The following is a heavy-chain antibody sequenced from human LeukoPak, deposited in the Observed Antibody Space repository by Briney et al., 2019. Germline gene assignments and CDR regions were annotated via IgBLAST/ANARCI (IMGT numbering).Heavy chain of an antibody. CDR1: GGSISSGDYY. V-gene: IGHV4-30-4*01. CDR2: IYYSGST. D-gene: IGHD1-26*01. J-gene: IGHJ4*02. Sequence: SETLSLTCTVSGGSISSGDYYWSWIRQPPGKGLEWIGYIYYSGSTYYNPSLKSRVTISVDTSKNQFSLKLSSVTAADTAVYYCARDGGLVGASPFDYWGQGTLVTVSS. CDR3: ARDGGLVGASPFDY.